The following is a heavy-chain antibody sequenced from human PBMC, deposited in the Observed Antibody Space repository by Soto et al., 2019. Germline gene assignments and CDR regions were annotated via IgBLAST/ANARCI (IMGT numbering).Heavy chain of an antibody. CDR1: GFTFSSYA. CDR3: VKGIAARPNNWFDP. V-gene: IGHV3-64D*06. Sequence: LRLSCTASGFTFSSYAMHWVRQAPGKGLEYVSAISSNGGSTYYADSVKGRFTISRDNSKNTLYLQMSSLRAEDTAVYYCVKGIAARPNNWFDPWGQGTLVTVSS. CDR2: ISSNGGST. J-gene: IGHJ5*02. D-gene: IGHD6-6*01.